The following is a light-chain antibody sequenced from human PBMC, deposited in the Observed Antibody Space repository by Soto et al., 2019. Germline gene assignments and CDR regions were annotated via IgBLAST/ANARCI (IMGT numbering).Light chain of an antibody. Sequence: QSVLTQPASVSGSPGQSITISCTGTNSDVGIYNYVSWYQQHPGKAPKLMIYEVSNRPSGISNRFSGSKSGNTASLTISGLQAEDEADYYCSSSTRSDTVIFGGGTKLTVL. V-gene: IGLV2-14*01. J-gene: IGLJ2*01. CDR1: NSDVGIYNY. CDR3: SSSTRSDTVI. CDR2: EVS.